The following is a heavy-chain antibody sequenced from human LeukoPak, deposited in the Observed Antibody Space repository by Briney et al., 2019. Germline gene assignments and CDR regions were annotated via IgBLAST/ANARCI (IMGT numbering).Heavy chain of an antibody. J-gene: IGHJ4*02. Sequence: ASVKVFCKASGYTFTSYDINWVRQATGQGLEWMGWMNPNSGNTGYAQKFQGRVTMTRNTSISTAYMELSSLRSEDTAMYYCARDEYPYGGRTHPYFFDCWGQGTLVTVSS. CDR1: GYTFTSYD. D-gene: IGHD2/OR15-2a*01. V-gene: IGHV1-8*01. CDR2: MNPNSGNT. CDR3: ARDEYPYGGRTHPYFFDC.